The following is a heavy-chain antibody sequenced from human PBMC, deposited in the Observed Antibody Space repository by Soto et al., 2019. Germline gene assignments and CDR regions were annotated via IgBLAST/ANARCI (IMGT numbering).Heavy chain of an antibody. D-gene: IGHD6-13*01. CDR2: ISDSGGTT. CDR3: AKTLDSTSLYYFDS. CDR1: GFTFSSYV. Sequence: PGGSLRLSCAASGFTFSSYVMTWVRQTPGKGLEWVSVISDSGGTTDYADSVQGRFTISRDNSKNTLYLQMNSLRAEDTAVYYCAKTLDSTSLYYFDSWGQGTLVTVSS. V-gene: IGHV3-23*01. J-gene: IGHJ4*02.